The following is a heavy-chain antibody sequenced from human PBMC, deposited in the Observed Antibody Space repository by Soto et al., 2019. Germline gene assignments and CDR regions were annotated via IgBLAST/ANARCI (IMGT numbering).Heavy chain of an antibody. Sequence: SETLSLTCTVSGGSIRSYFWTWIRQPPGKGLEWIGYIHYSGSTNYNPSLKSRVSISVDKSKSQVSLKLTSVTAADTAVYYCARTYYYDNSGYYAFDNWGQGTLVTVSS. CDR2: IHYSGST. D-gene: IGHD3-22*01. CDR1: GGSIRSYF. CDR3: ARTYYYDNSGYYAFDN. J-gene: IGHJ4*02. V-gene: IGHV4-59*01.